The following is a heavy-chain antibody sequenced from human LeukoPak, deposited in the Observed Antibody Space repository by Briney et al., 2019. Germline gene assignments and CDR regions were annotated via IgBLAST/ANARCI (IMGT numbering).Heavy chain of an antibody. D-gene: IGHD6-13*01. CDR3: ARDHRVAAAGTNWFDP. J-gene: IGHJ5*02. Sequence: ASVKVSCKASGYTFTGYYMHWVRQAPGQGLEWMGRINPNSGGTNYAQKFQGRVTMTRDTPISTAYMELSRLRSDDTAVYYCARDHRVAAAGTNWFDPWGQGTLVTVSS. V-gene: IGHV1-2*06. CDR2: INPNSGGT. CDR1: GYTFTGYY.